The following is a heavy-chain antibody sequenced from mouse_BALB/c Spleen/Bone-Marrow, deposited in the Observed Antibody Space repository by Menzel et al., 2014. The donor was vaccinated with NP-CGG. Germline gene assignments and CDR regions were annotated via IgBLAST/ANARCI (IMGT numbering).Heavy chain of an antibody. J-gene: IGHJ4*01. D-gene: IGHD2-4*01. CDR3: ARKGAMITHYYAMDY. V-gene: IGHV5-17*02. CDR1: GFTFSSFG. Sequence: EVKLMESGGGLEQPGGSRKLSWAASGFTFSSFGMHWVRRAPEKGLEWVAYIRNGSSTIYYADTVKGPFTISRSNPKNTLFLQMTSLRSEDTAMYYCARKGAMITHYYAMDYWGPVTSVTVSS. CDR2: IRNGSSTI.